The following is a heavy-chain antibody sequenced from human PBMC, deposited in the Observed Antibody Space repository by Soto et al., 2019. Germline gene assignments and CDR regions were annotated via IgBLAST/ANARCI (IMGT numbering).Heavy chain of an antibody. CDR3: ELDGSGSYYCPHQGPVMDV. J-gene: IGHJ6*02. Sequence: EVQLLESGGGLVQPGGSLRLSCAASGFTFSSYAMSWVRQAPGKGLEWVSAISGSGGSTYYTDSVKGRFTISRYNSKKTLYLQMNSLRAEDTAVYYCELDGSGSYYCPHQGPVMDVWGQGTTVTVSS. CDR1: GFTFSSYA. V-gene: IGHV3-23*01. CDR2: ISGSGGST. D-gene: IGHD3-10*01.